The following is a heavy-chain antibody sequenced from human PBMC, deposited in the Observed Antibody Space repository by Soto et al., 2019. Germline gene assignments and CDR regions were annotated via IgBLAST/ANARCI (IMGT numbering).Heavy chain of an antibody. D-gene: IGHD2-2*01. J-gene: IGHJ4*02. CDR2: IYYSGST. CDR1: GGSISSYY. V-gene: IGHV4-59*01. Sequence: SETLSLTCTVSGGSISSYYWSWIRQPPGKGLEWIGYIYYSGSTNYNPSLKSRVTISVDTSKNQFSLKLSSVTAADTAVYYCERGEERVAMPSGDWGQGTLVTVS. CDR3: ERGEERVAMPSGD.